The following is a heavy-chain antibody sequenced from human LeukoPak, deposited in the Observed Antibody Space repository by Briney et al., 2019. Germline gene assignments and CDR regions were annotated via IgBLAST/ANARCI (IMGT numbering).Heavy chain of an antibody. CDR3: ARDPNVLGITPYYFDF. D-gene: IGHD3-10*02. V-gene: IGHV3-21*01. CDR2: ISSDSSYI. CDR1: GFTFSDYT. Sequence: GGSLRLSCAASGFTFSDYTMTWVRQAPGKGVEWVASISSDSSYIDYADSVKGRFTISRDNAKNSLFLKTDTLRGDDTGIYYCARDPNVLGITPYYFDFWGQGTLVTVSS. J-gene: IGHJ4*02.